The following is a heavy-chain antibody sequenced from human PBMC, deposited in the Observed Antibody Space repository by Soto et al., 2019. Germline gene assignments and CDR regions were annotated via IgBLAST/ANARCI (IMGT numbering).Heavy chain of an antibody. V-gene: IGHV3-74*01. J-gene: IGHJ6*03. Sequence: GGSLRLSCAASGFTFSSYWMHWVRQAPGKGLVWVSRINSDGSSTSYADSVKGRFTISRDNAKNTLYLQMNSLRAEDTAVYYCARVDIVVVPAAMAGLYYYYYMDVWGKGTTVTVSS. CDR1: GFTFSSYW. D-gene: IGHD2-2*03. CDR2: INSDGSST. CDR3: ARVDIVVVPAAMAGLYYYYYMDV.